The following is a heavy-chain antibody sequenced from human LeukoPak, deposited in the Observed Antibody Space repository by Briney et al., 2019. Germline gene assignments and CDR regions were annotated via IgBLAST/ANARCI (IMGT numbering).Heavy chain of an antibody. D-gene: IGHD1-26*01. CDR1: GFTFSSYV. Sequence: GGSLRLSCAASGFTFSSYVMHWVRQAPGKGLEWVAIISYDGSNEYYADSVKGRFTISRDNSKNTLYLQMNSLRAADTAVYYCARGSYWNSWGQGTLVTVSS. CDR3: ARGSYWNS. CDR2: ISYDGSNE. V-gene: IGHV3-30*04. J-gene: IGHJ4*02.